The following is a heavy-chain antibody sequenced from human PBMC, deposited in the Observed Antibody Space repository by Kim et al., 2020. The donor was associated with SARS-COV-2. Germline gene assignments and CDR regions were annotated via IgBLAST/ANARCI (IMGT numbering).Heavy chain of an antibody. V-gene: IGHV3-73*01. CDR3: ISGYPLYFDY. Sequence: GGSLRLSCVASGFSFSDCLIHWVRQASGKGLEFVGHINTKAANYATIYAASLKGRFTITRDDSKNTAYLHMNNLETEDTAVYFCISGYPLYFDYWGQGNLVTVSS. D-gene: IGHD3-22*01. CDR1: GFSFSDCL. J-gene: IGHJ4*02. CDR2: INTKAANYAT.